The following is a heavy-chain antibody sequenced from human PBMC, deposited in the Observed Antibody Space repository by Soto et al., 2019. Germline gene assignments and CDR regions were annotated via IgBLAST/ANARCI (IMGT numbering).Heavy chain of an antibody. CDR1: GGSLRGHY. CDR2: INHGGFT. Sequence: SETLSLTCAVSGGSLRGHYWSWIRQSPEKGLEWIGEINHGGFTNYNPTLKSRVTISRDASKNQFPPRLSSMTAADSAVYFCARAAVKLGATLFDSWGQGTLVTVSS. J-gene: IGHJ4*02. D-gene: IGHD1-26*01. CDR3: ARAAVKLGATLFDS. V-gene: IGHV4-34*01.